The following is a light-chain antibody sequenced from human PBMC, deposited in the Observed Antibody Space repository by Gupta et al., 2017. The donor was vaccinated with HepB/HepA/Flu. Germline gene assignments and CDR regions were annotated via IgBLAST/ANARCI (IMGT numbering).Light chain of an antibody. CDR2: AAS. Sequence: QLIESPSFLSASGGARVTIPCPASQAISSCLAWYQQKPGKAPKLLIYAASTLQSGVPSRFSGSGSGTEFTLTISRLKPEDFATYYCQQFSSYPWTFGQGTKVEIK. CDR1: QAISSC. V-gene: IGKV1-9*01. CDR3: QQFSSYPWT. J-gene: IGKJ1*01.